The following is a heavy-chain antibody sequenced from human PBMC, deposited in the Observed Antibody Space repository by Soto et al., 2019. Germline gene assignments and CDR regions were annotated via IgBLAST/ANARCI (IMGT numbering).Heavy chain of an antibody. Sequence: GGSLRLSCAASGFTFSSYWMSWVRRAPGKGLEWVANIKPDGSEQYYVDSVKGRFTISRDNTKNSLYLQMNSLRAEDTAVYYCARLDTTLEHYGWDVWGQGTTVTVSS. J-gene: IGHJ6*02. D-gene: IGHD5-18*01. CDR3: ARLDTTLEHYGWDV. V-gene: IGHV3-7*01. CDR2: IKPDGSEQ. CDR1: GFTFSSYW.